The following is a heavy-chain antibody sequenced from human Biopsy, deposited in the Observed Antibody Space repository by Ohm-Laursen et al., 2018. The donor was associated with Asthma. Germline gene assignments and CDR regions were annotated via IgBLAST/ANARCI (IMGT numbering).Heavy chain of an antibody. Sequence: ASVKVSCKISGYTLNSAGITWVRQAPGQGLEWMGWISVYNGNTKAAQKLQDRVTIITDTSTRTAYMELRSLRSDDAAVYFCARAVDYANYYGIDVWGQGTTVTVS. CDR2: ISVYNGNT. CDR1: GYTLNSAG. V-gene: IGHV1-18*01. CDR3: ARAVDYANYYGIDV. J-gene: IGHJ6*02. D-gene: IGHD3-16*01.